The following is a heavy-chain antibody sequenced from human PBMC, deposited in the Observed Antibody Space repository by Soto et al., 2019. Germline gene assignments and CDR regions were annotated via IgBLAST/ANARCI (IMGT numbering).Heavy chain of an antibody. D-gene: IGHD2-15*01. J-gene: IGHJ4*02. CDR1: GYTFTGYY. V-gene: IGHV1-2*02. CDR2: INPNSGGT. Sequence: QVQLVQSGAEVKKPGASVKVSCKASGYTFTGYYIHWVRQAPGQGLEWMGWINPNSGGTKYPQKFQGRVTMTRDTAIRTVYMSLTGRRSDDTAGYFCGRDLGKGGGSAGFDYWGQGTLVAVSS. CDR3: GRDLGKGGGSAGFDY.